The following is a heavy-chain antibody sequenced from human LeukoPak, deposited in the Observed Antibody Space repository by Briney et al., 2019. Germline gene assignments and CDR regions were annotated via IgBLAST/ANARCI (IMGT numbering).Heavy chain of an antibody. V-gene: IGHV1-8*03. CDR1: GYTFTSYD. CDR2: MNPNSAST. CDR3: ARSSGWYSVDY. Sequence: GASMKCSCNASGYTFTSYDINWVRQGTGQGLDWMGWMNPNSASTGYAQRFQGRVTITSDTSISTAYMELSSLRSEDTAVYYCARSSGWYSVDYWGQGTLVTVSS. D-gene: IGHD6-19*01. J-gene: IGHJ4*02.